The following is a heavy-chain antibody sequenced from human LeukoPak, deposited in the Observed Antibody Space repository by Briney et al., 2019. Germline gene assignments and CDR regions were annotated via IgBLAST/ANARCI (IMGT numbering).Heavy chain of an antibody. D-gene: IGHD3-22*01. CDR2: IIPIFGTA. CDR1: GGTFSSYA. V-gene: IGHV1-69*05. CDR3: AREGGHYYYDSSGYYYKDY. Sequence: SVKVSCKASGGTFSSYAISWVRQAPGQGLEWMGRIIPIFGTANYAQKFQGRVTITTDESTSTDYMELSSLRSEDTAVYYCAREGGHYYYDSSGYYYKDYWGQGTLVTVSS. J-gene: IGHJ4*02.